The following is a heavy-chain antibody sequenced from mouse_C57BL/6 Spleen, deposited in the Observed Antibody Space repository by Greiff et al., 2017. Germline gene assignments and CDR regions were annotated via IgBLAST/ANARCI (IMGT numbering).Heavy chain of an antibody. CDR3: ARGYDYGGRSFAY. J-gene: IGHJ3*01. D-gene: IGHD2-4*01. Sequence: EVKLQESGPGLVKPSQSLSLTCSVTGYSITSGYYWNWIRQFPGNKLEWMDYISYDGSNKYNPSHKNRISITRDTSKNQFCLKLNSVTTEDTATYNCARGYDYGGRSFAYWGQGTLVTVSA. CDR1: GYSITSGYY. CDR2: ISYDGSN. V-gene: IGHV3-6*01.